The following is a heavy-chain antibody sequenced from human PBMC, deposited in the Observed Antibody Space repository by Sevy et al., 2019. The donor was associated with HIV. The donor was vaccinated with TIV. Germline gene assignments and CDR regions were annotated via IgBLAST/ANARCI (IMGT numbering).Heavy chain of an antibody. CDR2: ISSSSSYI. D-gene: IGHD6-13*01. CDR3: ARGIAAAGDPYYYYYGMDV. V-gene: IGHV3-21*01. J-gene: IGHJ6*02. Sequence: GGYLRLSCAASGFTFSSYSMNWVRQAPGKGLEWVSSISSSSSYIYYADSVKGRFTISRDNAKNSLYLQMNSLRAEDTAVYYCARGIAAAGDPYYYYYGMDVWGQGTTVTVSS. CDR1: GFTFSSYS.